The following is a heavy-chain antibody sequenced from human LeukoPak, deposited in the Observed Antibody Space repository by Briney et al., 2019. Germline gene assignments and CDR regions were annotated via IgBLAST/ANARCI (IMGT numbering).Heavy chain of an antibody. CDR2: IYSGGST. CDR1: GFTVSSNY. D-gene: IGHD3-10*01. J-gene: IGHJ6*02. V-gene: IGHV3-66*01. Sequence: GGSLRLSCAASGFTVSSNYMSWVRQAPGKGLEWVSVIYSGGSTYYADSVKGRFTISRDNSKNTLYLQMNSLRAEDTAVYYCAKDYYGSGSYYNPGYYGMDVWGQGTTVTVSS. CDR3: AKDYYGSGSYYNPGYYGMDV.